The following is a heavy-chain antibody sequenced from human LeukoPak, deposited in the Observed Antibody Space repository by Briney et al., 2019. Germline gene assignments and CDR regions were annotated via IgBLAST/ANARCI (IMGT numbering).Heavy chain of an antibody. Sequence: GGSLRLSCAASGFTFSSYWMSWVRQAPGKGLEWVANIKQDGSEKYYVDSVKGRFTISRDNAKNSLYLQMKSLRAEDKAVYYCARDQPGIVVPYFDYWGQGNLVTVSS. J-gene: IGHJ4*02. CDR2: IKQDGSEK. CDR1: GFTFSSYW. D-gene: IGHD2-2*01. V-gene: IGHV3-7*01. CDR3: ARDQPGIVVPYFDY.